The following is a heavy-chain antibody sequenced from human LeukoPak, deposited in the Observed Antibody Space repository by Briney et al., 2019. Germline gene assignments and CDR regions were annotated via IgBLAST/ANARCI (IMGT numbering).Heavy chain of an antibody. CDR2: ISSSSSTI. V-gene: IGHV3-48*01. Sequence: GGSLRLSCAASGFTFSSYSMNWVRQAPGKGLEWVSYISSSSSTIYYADSVKGRFTISRDNAKNSLYLQMNSLRAEDTAVYYCARPYDSSGYYYAVWGQGTLVTVSS. J-gene: IGHJ4*02. D-gene: IGHD3-22*01. CDR3: ARPYDSSGYYYAV. CDR1: GFTFSSYS.